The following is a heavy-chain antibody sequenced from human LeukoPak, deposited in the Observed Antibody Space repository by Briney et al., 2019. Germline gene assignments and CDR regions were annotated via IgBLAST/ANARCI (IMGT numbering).Heavy chain of an antibody. Sequence: GGSLRLSSAASGFRFSNYGMHWVRQAPGKGLEWVAFIRYDGSNKYYADSVKGRFTISRDNSKNTLYLQMNSLRAEDTAVYYCAKGFYIVEVPAAHPYFEYWGQGTLVTVSS. CDR3: AKGFYIVEVPAAHPYFEY. V-gene: IGHV3-30*02. D-gene: IGHD2-2*01. J-gene: IGHJ4*02. CDR1: GFRFSNYG. CDR2: IRYDGSNK.